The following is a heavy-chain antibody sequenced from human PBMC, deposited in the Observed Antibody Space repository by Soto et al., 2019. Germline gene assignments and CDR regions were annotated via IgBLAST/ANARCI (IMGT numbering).Heavy chain of an antibody. Sequence: QVQLQESGPGLVKPSQTLSLTCTVSGGSISRGGYYWSWIRQHPGKGLEWIGYIYYSGSTYYNPSLKSRVTISVDTSKNQCSLKLSSVTAADTAVYYCAREQGGGTNWFDPWGQGTLVTVSS. J-gene: IGHJ5*02. D-gene: IGHD3-16*01. CDR1: GGSISRGGYY. V-gene: IGHV4-31*03. CDR3: AREQGGGTNWFDP. CDR2: IYYSGST.